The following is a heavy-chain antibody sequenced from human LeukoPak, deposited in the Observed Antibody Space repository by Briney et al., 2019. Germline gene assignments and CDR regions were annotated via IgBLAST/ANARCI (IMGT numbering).Heavy chain of an antibody. CDR2: IYYRGNT. D-gene: IGHD3-22*01. CDR3: ARGPYYDSRGNYRASDS. CDR1: GGSLSNSY. Sequence: SETLSLTCTVSGGSLSNSYWSWIRQPPGKGLEWLGYIYYRGNTKYNPSLKSRVTISVDTSKNQFSLKLSSVTAADTAVYYCARGPYYDSRGNYRASDSWGQGTLVTVSS. V-gene: IGHV4-59*01. J-gene: IGHJ4*02.